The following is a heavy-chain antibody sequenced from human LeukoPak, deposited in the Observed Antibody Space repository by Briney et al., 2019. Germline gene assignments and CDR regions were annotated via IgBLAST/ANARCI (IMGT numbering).Heavy chain of an antibody. CDR3: AYYDSSGYYFDY. Sequence: SETLSLTCTVSGGSISSYYWSWIRQPPGKGLEWIGCIYYSGSTNYNPSLKSRVTISVDTSKNQFSLKLSSVTAADTAVYYCAYYDSSGYYFDYWGQGTLVTVSS. V-gene: IGHV4-59*01. D-gene: IGHD3-22*01. CDR2: IYYSGST. CDR1: GGSISSYY. J-gene: IGHJ4*02.